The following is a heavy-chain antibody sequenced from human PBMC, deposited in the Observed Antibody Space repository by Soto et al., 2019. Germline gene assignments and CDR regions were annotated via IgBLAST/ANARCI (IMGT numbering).Heavy chain of an antibody. Sequence: GESLKISGRTSGYRFTSYWIAGVLQMPVKGLEWMGIIFPSDSDTRYSPSFQGQVTISADRSTSTVFLQWASLKASDTAVYFCARKDKSGYFNWFDPWGQGTLVTVSS. CDR2: IFPSDSDT. J-gene: IGHJ5*02. D-gene: IGHD3-22*01. V-gene: IGHV5-51*01. CDR3: ARKDKSGYFNWFDP. CDR1: GYRFTSYW.